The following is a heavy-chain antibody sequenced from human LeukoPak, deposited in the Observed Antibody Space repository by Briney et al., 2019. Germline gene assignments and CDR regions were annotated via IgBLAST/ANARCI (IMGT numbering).Heavy chain of an antibody. Sequence: GASVKVSCKASGYTFTGYYMHWVRQAPGQGLEWMGWISPNSGGTNYAQQFQGRVTMTRDTSISTAYMELSRLRSDDTAVYYCARDSTVVTIGDAFDIWGQGTMVTVSS. CDR3: ARDSTVVTIGDAFDI. V-gene: IGHV1-2*02. CDR2: ISPNSGGT. D-gene: IGHD4-23*01. CDR1: GYTFTGYY. J-gene: IGHJ3*02.